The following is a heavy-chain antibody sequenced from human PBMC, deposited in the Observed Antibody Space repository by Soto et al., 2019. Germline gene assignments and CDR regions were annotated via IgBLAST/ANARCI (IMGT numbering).Heavy chain of an antibody. D-gene: IGHD1-26*01. CDR1: GFTFSSYG. CDR3: ANLLLGLGGYAGDY. CDR2: ISYDGSNK. V-gene: IGHV3-30*18. Sequence: QVQLVESGGGVVQPGRSLRLSCAASGFTFSSYGMHWVRQAPGKGLEWVAVISYDGSNKYYADSVKGRFTISRDNSKNTRYLQINSLRAEDTAVYYCANLLLGLGGYAGDYWSQGTLVTVSS. J-gene: IGHJ4*02.